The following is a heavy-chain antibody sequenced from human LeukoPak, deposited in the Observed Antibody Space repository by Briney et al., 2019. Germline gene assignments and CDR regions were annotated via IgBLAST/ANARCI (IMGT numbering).Heavy chain of an antibody. D-gene: IGHD1-1*01. CDR1: GFTFSSYS. J-gene: IGHJ3*02. CDR2: ISSSSSTI. V-gene: IGHV3-48*01. Sequence: GGSLRLSCAASGFTFSSYSMNWVRQAPGKGLEWVSYISSSSSTIYYADSVKGRFTISRDNSGNTVYLQWNSLRADDTAVYYCARGGTTGTTSPLRTFDIWGQGTMVTVSS. CDR3: ARGGTTGTTSPLRTFDI.